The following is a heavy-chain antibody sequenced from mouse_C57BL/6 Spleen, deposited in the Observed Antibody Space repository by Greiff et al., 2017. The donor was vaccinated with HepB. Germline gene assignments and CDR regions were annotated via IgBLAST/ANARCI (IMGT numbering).Heavy chain of an antibody. J-gene: IGHJ4*01. CDR3: AREAYEGYAMDY. CDR2: IYPGDGDT. CDR1: GYAFSSYW. D-gene: IGHD1-1*01. Sequence: VQLQQSGAELVKPGASVKISCKASGYAFSSYWMNWVKQRPGKGLEWIGQIYPGDGDTNYNGKFKGKATLTADKSSSTAYMQLSSLTSEDSAVYFCAREAYEGYAMDYWGQGTSVTVSS. V-gene: IGHV1-80*01.